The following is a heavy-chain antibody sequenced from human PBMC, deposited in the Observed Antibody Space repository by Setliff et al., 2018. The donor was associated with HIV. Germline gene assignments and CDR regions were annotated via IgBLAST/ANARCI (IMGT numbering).Heavy chain of an antibody. CDR1: GDSIISGDFF. CDR3: ARGRVFCDGDSCYHFDY. CDR2: VYFSGSA. J-gene: IGHJ4*02. Sequence: SETLSLTCDVSGDSIISGDFFWSWIRQSPGKGLEWIGYVYFSGSATHNPSLKSPVSISVDTSKNQFYLALSSVTAADTAVYYCARGRVFCDGDSCYHFDYWGQGVLVTVSA. V-gene: IGHV4-31*11. D-gene: IGHD2-21*02.